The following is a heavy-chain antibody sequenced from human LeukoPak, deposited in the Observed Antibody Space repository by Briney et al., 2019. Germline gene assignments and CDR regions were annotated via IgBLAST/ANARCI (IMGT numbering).Heavy chain of an antibody. CDR3: ARHGGTLDYFDS. J-gene: IGHJ4*02. V-gene: IGHV4-59*08. Sequence: SETLSLTCSVSNGSISTYYWSWIRQSPGKGLELIGYIYYGGTTSYNPSLKRRVTISVHSPKNHFSLRLTSLTAAHTALYYCARHGGTLDYFDSWGPGSLVIVSS. CDR1: NGSISTYY. CDR2: IYYGGTT. D-gene: IGHD1-26*01.